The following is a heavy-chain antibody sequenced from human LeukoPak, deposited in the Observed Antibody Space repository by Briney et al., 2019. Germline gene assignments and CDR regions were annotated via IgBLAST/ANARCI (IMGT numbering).Heavy chain of an antibody. CDR3: AKVGDNWDFDY. CDR1: GFTFSSYS. J-gene: IGHJ4*02. Sequence: PGGSLRLSCAASGFTFSSYSMNWVRQAPGKGLEWVSYISSSSSTIYYADSVKGRFTISRDNAKNTLNLQMNSLRAEDTAVYYCAKVGDNWDFDYWGQGTLVTVSS. D-gene: IGHD1-1*01. CDR2: ISSSSSTI. V-gene: IGHV3-48*01.